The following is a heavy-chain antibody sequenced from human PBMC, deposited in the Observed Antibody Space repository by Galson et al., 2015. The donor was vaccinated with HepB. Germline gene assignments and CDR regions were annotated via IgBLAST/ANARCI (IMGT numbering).Heavy chain of an antibody. CDR3: ARGFIDHGMDV. Sequence: CAISGDSVSTTDACWNWIRQSPSRGLEWLGRTNYRSKRSKWYDDYALSVKSRININPDTAKNQFSLQLKSVTPEDTAVYYCARGFIDHGMDVWGQGTTVTVSS. J-gene: IGHJ6*02. CDR2: TNYRSKRSKWYD. CDR1: GDSVSTTDAC. D-gene: IGHD1-26*01. V-gene: IGHV6-1*01.